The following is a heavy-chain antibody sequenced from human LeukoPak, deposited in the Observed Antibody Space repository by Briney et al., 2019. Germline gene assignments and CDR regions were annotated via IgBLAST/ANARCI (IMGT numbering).Heavy chain of an antibody. D-gene: IGHD3-22*01. V-gene: IGHV1-2*04. Sequence: ASVKVSCKASGYTFTSYGISWVRQAPGQGLEWMGWINPNSGGTNYAQKFQGWVTMTRDTSISTAYMELSRLRSDDTAVYYCARAYDSSGYYYLDYWGQGTLVTVSS. CDR2: INPNSGGT. J-gene: IGHJ4*02. CDR1: GYTFTSYG. CDR3: ARAYDSSGYYYLDY.